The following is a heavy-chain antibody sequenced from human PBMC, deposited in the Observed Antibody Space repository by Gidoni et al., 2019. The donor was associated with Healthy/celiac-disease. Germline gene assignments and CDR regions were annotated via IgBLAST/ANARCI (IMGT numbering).Heavy chain of an antibody. V-gene: IGHV4-61*02. CDR3: ARESLSYYGSGSYFYYGMDV. CDR2: IYTSGST. Sequence: QVQLQESGPGLVKPSQTLSLTCTVSGGSISSGSYYWSWIRQPAGKGLEWIGRIYTSGSTNYNPSLKSRVTISVDTSKNQFSLKLSSVTAADTAVYYCARESLSYYGSGSYFYYGMDVWGQGTTVTVSS. J-gene: IGHJ6*02. CDR1: GGSISSGSYY. D-gene: IGHD3-10*01.